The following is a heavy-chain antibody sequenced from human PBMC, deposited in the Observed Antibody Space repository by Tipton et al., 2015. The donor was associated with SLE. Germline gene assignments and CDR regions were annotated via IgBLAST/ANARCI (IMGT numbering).Heavy chain of an antibody. V-gene: IGHV4-31*03. CDR2: IYYSGSA. Sequence: TLSLTCTVSGGSISINNFFWSWLRQHPGKGLEWIGYIYYSGSAFYNPSLKSRVTMSVDTSKNQFFMRLSSATAADTAIYYCARRKYYYMDVWGKGATVTVSS. CDR1: GGSISINNFF. CDR3: ARRKYYYMDV. J-gene: IGHJ6*03.